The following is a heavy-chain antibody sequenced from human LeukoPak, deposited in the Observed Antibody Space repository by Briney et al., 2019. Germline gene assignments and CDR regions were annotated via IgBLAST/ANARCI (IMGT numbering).Heavy chain of an antibody. J-gene: IGHJ4*02. CDR2: IYYSRST. D-gene: IGHD6-6*01. CDR1: GGSISSSSYY. CDR3: ARLRYSSSSAGDY. V-gene: IGHV4-39*01. Sequence: SETLSLTCTVSGGSISSSSYYWGWVRQPRGKGREWIGRIYYSRSTYYNPSRKTRLTQSVDTSKNQFSLKLRSVTAADTAVYYCARLRYSSSSAGDYWGQGTLVTVSS.